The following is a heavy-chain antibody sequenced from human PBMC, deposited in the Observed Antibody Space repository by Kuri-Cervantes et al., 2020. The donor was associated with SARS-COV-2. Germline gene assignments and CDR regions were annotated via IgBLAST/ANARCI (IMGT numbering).Heavy chain of an antibody. CDR2: VYYSGST. CDR3: ASTMTTVTYPSWYFDY. J-gene: IGHJ4*02. V-gene: IGHV4-38-2*01. Sequence: ESLKISCSVSGYSITNGYYWGWIRQPPGKGLEWIGSVYYSGSTYYNPSLKSRVTTSVDTSKNQFSLKLSSVTAADTAVYYCASTMTTVTYPSWYFDYWGQGTLVTVSS. D-gene: IGHD4-11*01. CDR1: GYSITNGYY.